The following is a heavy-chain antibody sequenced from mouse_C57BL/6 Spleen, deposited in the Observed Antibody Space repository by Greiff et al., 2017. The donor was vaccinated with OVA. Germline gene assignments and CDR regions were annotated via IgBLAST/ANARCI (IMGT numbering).Heavy chain of an antibody. J-gene: IGHJ2*01. V-gene: IGHV5-17*01. CDR1: GFTFSDYG. CDR3: ARSTTVVATDFDY. CDR2: ISSGSSTI. D-gene: IGHD1-1*01. Sequence: EVQVVESGGGLVKPGGSLKLSCAASGFTFSDYGMHWVRQAPEKGLEWVAYISSGSSTIYYADTVKGRFTISRDNAKNTLFLQMTSLRSEDTAMYYCARSTTVVATDFDYWGQGTTLTVSS.